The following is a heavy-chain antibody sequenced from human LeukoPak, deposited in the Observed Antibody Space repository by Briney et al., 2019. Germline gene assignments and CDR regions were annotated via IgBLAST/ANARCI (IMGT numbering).Heavy chain of an antibody. D-gene: IGHD5-18*01. J-gene: IGHJ5*02. CDR2: ISGSGGST. CDR1: GFTFSSYA. CDR3: AKDLSGGYSYVSDWFDP. Sequence: GGSLRLSCAASGFTFSSYAMSWVRQAPGKGLEWVSAISGSGGSTYYADSAKGRFTISRDNSKNTLYLQMNSLRAEDTAVYYCAKDLSGGYSYVSDWFDPWGQGTLVTVSS. V-gene: IGHV3-23*01.